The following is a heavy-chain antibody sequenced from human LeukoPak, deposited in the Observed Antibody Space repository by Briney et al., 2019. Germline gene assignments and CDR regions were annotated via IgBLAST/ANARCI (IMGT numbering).Heavy chain of an antibody. CDR3: ARQWVTYYYDSSGYRPLDY. J-gene: IGHJ4*02. CDR2: IKQDGSEK. V-gene: IGHV3-7*01. Sequence: GGSLRLSCAASGFTFSSYWMSWVRQAPGKGLEWVANIKQDGSEKYYVDSVKGRFTISRDNSKNTLYLQMNSLRAEDTAVYYCARQWVTYYYDSSGYRPLDYWGQGTLVTVSS. D-gene: IGHD3-22*01. CDR1: GFTFSSYW.